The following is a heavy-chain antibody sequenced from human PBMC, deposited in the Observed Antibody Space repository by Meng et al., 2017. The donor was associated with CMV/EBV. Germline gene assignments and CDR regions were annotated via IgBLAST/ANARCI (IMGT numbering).Heavy chain of an antibody. D-gene: IGHD1-14*01. V-gene: IGHV4-30-4*08. J-gene: IGHJ4*02. CDR1: GCSISSGDYY. CDR2: IYYSGST. Sequence: QVQLEEAGPGLVKPSQTLSLNCIVSGCSISSGDYYWSWIRQPPGKGLEWIGYIYYSGSTYYNPSLKSRVTISVDTSKNQFSLKLSSVTAADTAVYYCARVTSRVAGAFDYWGQGTLVTVSS. CDR3: ARVTSRVAGAFDY.